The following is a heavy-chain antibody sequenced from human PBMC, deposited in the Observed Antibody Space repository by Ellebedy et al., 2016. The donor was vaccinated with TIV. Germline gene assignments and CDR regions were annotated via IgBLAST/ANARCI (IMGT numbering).Heavy chain of an antibody. CDR3: ARKTDTGTSGDY. J-gene: IGHJ4*02. CDR2: IYSGGST. Sequence: GESLKISCAASGFTVGNNFMSWVRQAPGKGLEWGSRIYSGGSTDYADSVKGRFTISRNSSKNTLYLQMNSLRAEDTAMYYCARKTDTGTSGDYWGQGTPVTVSS. V-gene: IGHV3-53*01. CDR1: GFTVGNNF. D-gene: IGHD1-1*01.